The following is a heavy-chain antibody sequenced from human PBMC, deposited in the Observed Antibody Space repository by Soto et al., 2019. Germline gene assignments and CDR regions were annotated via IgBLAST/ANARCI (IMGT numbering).Heavy chain of an antibody. CDR2: ISSSSSFT. Sequence: GGSLRLSCAASGFTFSDYYMSWIRQAPGKGLEWVSYISSSSSFTNYADSVKGRFTISRDNAKNSLYLQMNSLRAEDTAVYYCARDADILTGSDAFDIWGQGTMVTVSS. J-gene: IGHJ3*02. CDR3: ARDADILTGSDAFDI. CDR1: GFTFSDYY. V-gene: IGHV3-11*05. D-gene: IGHD3-9*01.